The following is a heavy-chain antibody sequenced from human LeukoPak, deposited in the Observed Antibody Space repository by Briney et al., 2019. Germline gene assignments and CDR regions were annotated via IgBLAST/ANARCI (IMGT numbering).Heavy chain of an antibody. D-gene: IGHD6-13*01. J-gene: IGHJ6*03. V-gene: IGHV4-59*01. CDR2: IYYSGST. CDR1: GGSISSYY. CDR3: ARLWYSSFEHYMDV. Sequence: PSETLSLTCTVSGGSISSYYWSWIRQPPGKGLEWIGYIYYSGSTNYNPSLKSRVTISVDTSKNQFSLKLSSVTAADTAVYYCARLWYSSFEHYMDVWGKGTTVTVSS.